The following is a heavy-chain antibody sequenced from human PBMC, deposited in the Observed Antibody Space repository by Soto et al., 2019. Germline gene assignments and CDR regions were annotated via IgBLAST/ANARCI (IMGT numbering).Heavy chain of an antibody. CDR2: IDSSGGT. V-gene: IGHV4-59*08. CDR1: DDSSSSYK. CDR3: VRQGFGRLHGLVDV. J-gene: IGHJ6*02. D-gene: IGHD3-10*01. Sequence: SETLSLTCTVSDDSSSSYKWSWIRQPPGRRLEWIGYIDSSGGTSYNPSLQSRVTISVDTSTKQFSLKLSSVTAADTAVYYCVRQGFGRLHGLVDVWGQGTTVTVAS.